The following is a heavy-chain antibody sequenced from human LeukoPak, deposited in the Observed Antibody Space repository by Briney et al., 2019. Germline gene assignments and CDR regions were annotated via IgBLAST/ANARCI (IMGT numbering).Heavy chain of an antibody. CDR1: GFTFSTYA. J-gene: IGHJ4*02. V-gene: IGHV3-23*01. D-gene: IGHD3-16*02. CDR3: AKYRLSGRRDYDY. CDR2: ICTTAGDT. Sequence: GGSLRLSCAASGFTFSTYAMTWVRQAPGKGLEWVSTICTTAGDTYYADSVKGRFTVSRDNSKNTLYLQMSSLRAEDTAVYYCAKYRLSGRRDYDYWGQGILVTVSS.